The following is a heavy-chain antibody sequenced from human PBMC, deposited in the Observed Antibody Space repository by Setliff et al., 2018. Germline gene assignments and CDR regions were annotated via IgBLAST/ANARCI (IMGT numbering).Heavy chain of an antibody. V-gene: IGHV4-34*01. CDR1: GGSFSTYY. Sequence: SETLSLTCAVYGGSFSTYYWIWIRQPPGKGLEWIGEINHSGSTNYNPSLKSRVTISVDTSKNQFSLKLSAVTAADTALYYCARGTTGAFDIWGQGTMVTVSS. CDR2: INHSGST. J-gene: IGHJ3*02. CDR3: ARGTTGAFDI. D-gene: IGHD1-1*01.